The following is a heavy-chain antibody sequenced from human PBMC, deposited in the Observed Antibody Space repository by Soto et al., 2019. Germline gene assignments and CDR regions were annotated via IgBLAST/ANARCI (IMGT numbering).Heavy chain of an antibody. J-gene: IGHJ6*02. CDR3: ASSSLYGMDV. V-gene: IGHV4-31*02. CDR1: GRFISNGGYH. Sequence: PSETLSLTCTVSGRFISNGGYHWSWVRQHPGKGLEWIGFVNYDGRTYYNPSLKSRLTISVDTSENQFSLKLTSVTAADTAVYYCASSSLYGMDVWGQGTTVTVSS. CDR2: VNYDGRT.